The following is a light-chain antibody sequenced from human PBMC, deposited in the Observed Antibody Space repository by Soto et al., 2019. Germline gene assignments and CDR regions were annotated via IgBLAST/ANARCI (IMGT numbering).Light chain of an antibody. J-gene: IGKJ2*01. CDR1: QSLVYSDGNTY. CDR2: KVS. Sequence: DIVMTQSPLSLPVTLGQPASISCRSRQSLVYSDGNTYLNWFQQRPGQSPRRLIYKVSNRDSGVPDRFSGSGSGHDFTLKISRVEAEDVGVYYCMRGIHWPRTCGRGTKLEIK. CDR3: MRGIHWPRT. V-gene: IGKV2-30*01.